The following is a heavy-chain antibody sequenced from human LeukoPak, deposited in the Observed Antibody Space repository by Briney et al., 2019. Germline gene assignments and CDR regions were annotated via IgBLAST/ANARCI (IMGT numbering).Heavy chain of an antibody. V-gene: IGHV3-9*01. D-gene: IGHD3-22*01. CDR3: AKVPLGPKYYYDSSGYYGAFDI. Sequence: PGGSLRLSCAASGFTFDDYAMHWVRQAPGKGLEWVSGISRNSGSIGYADSVKGRFTISRDNAKNSLYLQMNSLRAEDTALYYCAKVPLGPKYYYDSSGYYGAFDIWGQGTMVTVSS. J-gene: IGHJ3*02. CDR1: GFTFDDYA. CDR2: ISRNSGSI.